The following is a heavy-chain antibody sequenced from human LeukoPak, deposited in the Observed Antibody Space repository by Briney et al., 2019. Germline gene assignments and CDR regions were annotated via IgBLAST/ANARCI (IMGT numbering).Heavy chain of an antibody. J-gene: IGHJ4*02. CDR1: GFTLSSYD. V-gene: IGHV3-23*01. D-gene: IGHD1-26*01. CDR3: AKSQDGGRLFHFDY. Sequence: PGGSRRLSCAASGFTLSSYDINWVRQAPGKGLEWVSYISSSGGSTYSADSVKGRFTISRDNSKNTLYLQMNRLRAEDTAVYFCAKSQDGGRLFHFDYWGQGTLVTVSS. CDR2: ISSSGGST.